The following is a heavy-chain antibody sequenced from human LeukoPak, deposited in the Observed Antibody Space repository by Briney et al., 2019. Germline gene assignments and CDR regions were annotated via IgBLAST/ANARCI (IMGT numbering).Heavy chain of an antibody. D-gene: IGHD5-24*01. CDR1: GGTFSSYA. Sequence: SVKVPCKASGGTFSSYAISWVRQAPGQGLEWMGRIIPIFGTANYAQKFQGRVTITTDESTSTAYMELSSLRSEDTAVYYCATHRDGYNYAFDIWGQGTMVTVSS. J-gene: IGHJ3*02. V-gene: IGHV1-69*05. CDR3: ATHRDGYNYAFDI. CDR2: IIPIFGTA.